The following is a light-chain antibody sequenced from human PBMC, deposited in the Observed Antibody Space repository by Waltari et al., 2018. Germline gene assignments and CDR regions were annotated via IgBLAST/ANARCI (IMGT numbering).Light chain of an antibody. CDR1: SSDVGDY. CDR3: SSYAGSNNLV. Sequence: QSALTQPPSASGSPGQSVTISCTGTSSDVGDYVSWYQQHPGKAPKLMISEVTKRPSGVPDRSSGSKSGNTASLTVSGLQAEDEADYYCSSYAGSNNLVFGGGTKLTVL. J-gene: IGLJ2*01. CDR2: EVT. V-gene: IGLV2-8*01.